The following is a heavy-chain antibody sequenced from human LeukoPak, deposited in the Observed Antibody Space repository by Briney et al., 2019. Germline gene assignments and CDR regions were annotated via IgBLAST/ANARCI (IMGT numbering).Heavy chain of an antibody. J-gene: IGHJ4*02. CDR3: ARDEGVIRYYFDY. Sequence: GSLRLSCAASGFTFSSYGMHWVRQAPGKGLEWVAVISYDGSNKYYADSVKGRLTISRDNSKNTLYLQMNSLRAEDTAVYYCARDEGVIRYYFDYWGQGTLVTVSS. CDR2: ISYDGSNK. D-gene: IGHD3-10*01. CDR1: GFTFSSYG. V-gene: IGHV3-30*03.